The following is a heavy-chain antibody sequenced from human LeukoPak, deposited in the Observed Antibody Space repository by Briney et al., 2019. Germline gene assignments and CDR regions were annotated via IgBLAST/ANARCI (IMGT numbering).Heavy chain of an antibody. J-gene: IGHJ6*03. V-gene: IGHV4-4*07. CDR2: IYTSGST. Sequence: PSETLSLTCTVSGGSISSYYWSWIRQPAGKGLEWIGRIYTSGSTNYNPSLKSRVTISVDTSKNQFSLKLSSVTAADTAVYYCARDARDGYYDSSGYYYYYYMDVWGKGTTVTVSS. CDR1: GGSISSYY. CDR3: ARDARDGYYDSSGYYYYYYMDV. D-gene: IGHD3-22*01.